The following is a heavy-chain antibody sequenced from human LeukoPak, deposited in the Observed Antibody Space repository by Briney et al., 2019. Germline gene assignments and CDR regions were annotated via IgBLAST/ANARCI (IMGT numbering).Heavy chain of an antibody. CDR3: ARAPVSYYYYMDV. J-gene: IGHJ6*03. D-gene: IGHD1-14*01. CDR1: RFTFSSYT. V-gene: IGHV3-21*04. CDR2: ISGSSAYI. Sequence: GGSLRLSCAASRFTFSSYTMNWVRQAPGKGLEWVASISGSSAYIYYADSMKGRFTISRDNAKNSLYLQMNSLRAEDTALYYCARAPVSYYYYMDVWGKGTTVTVSS.